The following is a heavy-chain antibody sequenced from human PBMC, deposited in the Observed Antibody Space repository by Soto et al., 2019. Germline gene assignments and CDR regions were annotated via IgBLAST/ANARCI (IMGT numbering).Heavy chain of an antibody. CDR1: WDSVSTNRAA. CDR3: AGVASFRGMDV. V-gene: IGHV6-1*01. CDR2: TYYRSKWYN. J-gene: IGHJ6*02. D-gene: IGHD2-21*01. Sequence: SRTLSLTCVMSWDSVSTNRAAWIWIRQSPSRGLEWLGRTYYRSKWYNDYAVSVKSRITINPDTSKNQFSLHLDSVIPEDTAVYYCAGVASFRGMDVWGQGSPVTVSS.